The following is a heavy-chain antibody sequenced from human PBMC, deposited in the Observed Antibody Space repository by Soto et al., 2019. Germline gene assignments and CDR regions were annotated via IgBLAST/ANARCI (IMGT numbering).Heavy chain of an antibody. CDR1: GGSISSSNW. J-gene: IGHJ5*02. Sequence: SETLSLTCAVSGGSISSSNWWSWVRQPPGKGLEWIGEIYHSGSTNYNPSLKSRVTISVDKSKNQFSLKLSSVTAADTAVYYCARDRGYSSGRHGGGDWFDPWGQGTLVTVSS. V-gene: IGHV4-4*02. CDR2: IYHSGST. CDR3: ARDRGYSSGRHGGGDWFDP. D-gene: IGHD6-19*01.